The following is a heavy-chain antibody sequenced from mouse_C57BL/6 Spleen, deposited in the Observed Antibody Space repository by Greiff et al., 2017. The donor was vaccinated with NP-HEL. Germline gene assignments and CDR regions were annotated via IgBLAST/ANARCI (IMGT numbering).Heavy chain of an antibody. Sequence: QVQLQQPGAELVRPGTSVKLSCKASGYTFTSYWMHWVKQRPGQGLEWIGVIDPSDSYTNYNQKFKGKATLTVDTSSSTAYMQLSSLTSEDSAVYYCARSGPDYFDYWGQGTTLTVSS. CDR1: GYTFTSYW. CDR3: ARSGPDYFDY. CDR2: IDPSDSYT. V-gene: IGHV1-59*01. J-gene: IGHJ2*01. D-gene: IGHD3-1*01.